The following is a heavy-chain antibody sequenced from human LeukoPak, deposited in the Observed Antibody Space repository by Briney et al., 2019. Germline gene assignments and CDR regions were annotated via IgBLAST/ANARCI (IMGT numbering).Heavy chain of an antibody. CDR1: GFTFSRFP. V-gene: IGHV3-23*01. D-gene: IGHD1-1*01. CDR2: ISTSGDKR. Sequence: GGSLRLSCAASGFTFSRFPMRWVRQPPGKGLEWVSAISTSGDKRHHAASVKRWFTFSNNNSKNTLYLQMTSLRADDTADYYGTRAQDDNRNDVVDSSWDHWGQGTLVTVSS. J-gene: IGHJ4*01. CDR3: TRAQDDNRNDVVDSSWDH.